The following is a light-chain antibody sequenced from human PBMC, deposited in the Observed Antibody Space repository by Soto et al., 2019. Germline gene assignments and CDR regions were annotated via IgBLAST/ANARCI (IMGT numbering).Light chain of an antibody. J-gene: IGKJ2*01. CDR2: GAS. CDR3: QQYVSTTMYT. CDR1: QSVSATY. Sequence: EIVLTQSPGTLSLSPGERATLSCRASQSVSATYLAWYQQKPGQAPRLLIYGASNRATGIPDRLTSSGSGTEFTLTISRLEPEEFAVYFCQQYVSTTMYTFGQGTKLEIK. V-gene: IGKV3-20*01.